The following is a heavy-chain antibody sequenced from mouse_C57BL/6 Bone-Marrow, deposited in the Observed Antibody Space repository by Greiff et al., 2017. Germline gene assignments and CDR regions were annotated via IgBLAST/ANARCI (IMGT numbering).Heavy chain of an antibody. D-gene: IGHD2-5*01. V-gene: IGHV1-55*01. CDR2: IYPGSGRT. Sequence: QVQLQQPGAELVKPGASVKMSCKASGYTFTSYWITWVKQRPGPGLEWIGDIYPGSGRTNYNEKFKSKATLTVDTSSSTAYMQLSSLTAEDSAVYYCSKPYYSNYYYIDVWGTGTTVTVSS. CDR3: SKPYYSNYYYIDV. CDR1: GYTFTSYW. J-gene: IGHJ1*03.